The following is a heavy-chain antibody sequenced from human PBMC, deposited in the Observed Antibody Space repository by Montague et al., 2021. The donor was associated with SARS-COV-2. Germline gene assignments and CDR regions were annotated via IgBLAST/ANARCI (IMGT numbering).Heavy chain of an antibody. Sequence: SETLSLTCAVYGGSFSGYYWSWIRQPPGKGLEWIGEINHSGSTNYNPSLKSRVTISVDTSKNQFPPKLSSVTAADTAVYYCARGPRITMIVVVITDIWFDPWGQGTLVTVSS. CDR2: INHSGST. J-gene: IGHJ5*02. D-gene: IGHD3-22*01. V-gene: IGHV4-34*01. CDR3: ARGPRITMIVVVITDIWFDP. CDR1: GGSFSGYY.